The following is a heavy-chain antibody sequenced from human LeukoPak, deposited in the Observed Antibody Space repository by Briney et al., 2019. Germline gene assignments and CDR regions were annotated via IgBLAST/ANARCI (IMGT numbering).Heavy chain of an antibody. V-gene: IGHV3-23*01. Sequence: PGGSLRLSCAASGFTFSSYAMSWVRQAPGKGLEWVSAISGSGGSTYYADSVKGRFTISRDNSENTLYLQMNSLRAEDTAVYYCAKRYCSGGSCYSPYYYGMDVWGKGTTVTVSS. CDR1: GFTFSSYA. CDR3: AKRYCSGGSCYSPYYYGMDV. D-gene: IGHD2-15*01. CDR2: ISGSGGST. J-gene: IGHJ6*04.